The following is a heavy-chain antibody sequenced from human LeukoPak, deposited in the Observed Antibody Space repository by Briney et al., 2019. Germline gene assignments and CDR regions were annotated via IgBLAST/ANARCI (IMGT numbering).Heavy chain of an antibody. CDR3: MTSAGYNFGQY. CDR1: GLTVNNNY. D-gene: IGHD5-18*01. Sequence: GGSLRLSCAASGLTVNNNYMNWVRQAPGKGLEWVSALYIGGNTYYADSVRGRFTISRDNSKNTLYLQMNSLRAEDTAIYYCMTSAGYNFGQYWGQGTLVTVSS. CDR2: LYIGGNT. J-gene: IGHJ4*02. V-gene: IGHV3-53*01.